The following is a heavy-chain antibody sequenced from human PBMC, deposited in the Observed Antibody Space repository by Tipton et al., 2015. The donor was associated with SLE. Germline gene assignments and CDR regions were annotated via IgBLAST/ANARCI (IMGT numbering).Heavy chain of an antibody. Sequence: TLSLTCTVSGDSIRSYYWSWIRQPPGKGLEWLAYIYYSGSTNYNPSLKSRVTISVDTSKNQVSLNLASVTAADAAVYYCARGEPEGLTTNTFDIWGQGTEVTVAS. CDR1: GDSIRSYY. CDR2: IYYSGST. CDR3: ARGEPEGLTTNTFDI. V-gene: IGHV4-59*01. J-gene: IGHJ3*02. D-gene: IGHD1-1*01.